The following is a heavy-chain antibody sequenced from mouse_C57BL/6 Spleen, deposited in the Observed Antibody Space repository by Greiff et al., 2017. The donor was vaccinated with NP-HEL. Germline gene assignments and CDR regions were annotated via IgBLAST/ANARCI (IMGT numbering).Heavy chain of an antibody. CDR1: GYTFTGYW. CDR2: ILPGSGST. V-gene: IGHV1-9*01. Sequence: VQLQQSGAELMKPGASVKLSCKATGYTFTGYWIEWVKQRPGHGLEWIGEILPGSGSTNYNEKFKGKATFTAATSANTAYMQLSSLTTEDSAIYYCARKGRYDGNYVWFAYWGQGTLVTVSA. CDR3: ARKGRYDGNYVWFAY. D-gene: IGHD2-1*01. J-gene: IGHJ3*01.